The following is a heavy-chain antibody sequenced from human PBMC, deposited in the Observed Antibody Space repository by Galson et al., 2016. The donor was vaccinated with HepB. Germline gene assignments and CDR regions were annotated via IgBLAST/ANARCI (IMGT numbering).Heavy chain of an antibody. D-gene: IGHD1-26*01. CDR1: GDSVSSNSAN. V-gene: IGHV6-1*01. CDR2: TYYKSNWYY. J-gene: IGHJ4*02. Sequence: CAISGDSVSSNSANRHWIRQSPSRGLEWLGRTYYKSNWYYDYAVSVKSRITINPDTSKNQFSLQLNSVTPEDTAVYYCTRSSPFNTGTFDFWGQGTLVTVSS. CDR3: TRSSPFNTGTFDF.